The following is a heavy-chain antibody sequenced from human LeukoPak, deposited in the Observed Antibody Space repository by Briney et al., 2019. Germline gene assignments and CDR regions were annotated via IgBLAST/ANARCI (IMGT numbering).Heavy chain of an antibody. V-gene: IGHV3-30*02. CDR2: IRYDGSNK. CDR3: AKDPVRRGYSYGNFDY. D-gene: IGHD5-18*01. J-gene: IGHJ4*02. Sequence: PVGSLRLSCAASGFIFSSYGMHWVRQAPGKGLEWVAFIRYDGSNKYYADSVKGRFTISRDNFKNTLYLQMNSLRAEDTAVFYCAKDPVRRGYSYGNFDYWGQGTLVTVSS. CDR1: GFIFSSYG.